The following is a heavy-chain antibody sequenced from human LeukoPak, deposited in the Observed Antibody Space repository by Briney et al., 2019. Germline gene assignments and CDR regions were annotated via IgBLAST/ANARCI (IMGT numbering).Heavy chain of an antibody. D-gene: IGHD3-10*01. V-gene: IGHV3-7*01. CDR2: IKQDGSEK. CDR1: GFTFSSYW. J-gene: IGHJ4*02. Sequence: GGSLRLSCAASGFTFSSYWMSWVCQAPGKGLEWVANIKQDGSEKYYVDSVKGRFTISRDNAKNSLYLQMNSLRAEDTAVYYCARDTTKKYGSGSYYSDYWGQGTLVTVSS. CDR3: ARDTTKKYGSGSYYSDY.